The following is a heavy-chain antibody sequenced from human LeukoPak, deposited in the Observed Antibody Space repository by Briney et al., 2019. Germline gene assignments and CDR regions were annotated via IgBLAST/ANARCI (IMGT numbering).Heavy chain of an antibody. D-gene: IGHD3-22*01. J-gene: IGHJ4*02. V-gene: IGHV4-34*01. CDR1: GGSFSGYY. Sequence: SETLSLTCAVYGGSFSGYYWSWIRQPPGKGLEWIGEINHSGSTNYNPSLKSRVTISVDTSKNQFSLKLSSVTAADTAVYYCGRLGYDSSGYYPDYWGQGALVTVSS. CDR2: INHSGST. CDR3: GRLGYDSSGYYPDY.